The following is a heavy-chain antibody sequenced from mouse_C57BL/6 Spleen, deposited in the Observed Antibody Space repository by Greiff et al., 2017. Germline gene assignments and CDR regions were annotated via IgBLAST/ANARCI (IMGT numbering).Heavy chain of an antibody. CDR2: IYPGDGDT. V-gene: IGHV1-80*01. CDR1: GYAFSSYW. Sequence: LVESGAELVKPGASVKISCKASGYAFSSYWMNWVKQRPGKGLEWIGQIYPGDGDTNYNRKFKGKATLTADKSSSTAYMQLSSLTSEDSAVYFCALSTHGGFAYWGQGTLVTVSA. D-gene: IGHD2-1*01. CDR3: ALSTHGGFAY. J-gene: IGHJ3*01.